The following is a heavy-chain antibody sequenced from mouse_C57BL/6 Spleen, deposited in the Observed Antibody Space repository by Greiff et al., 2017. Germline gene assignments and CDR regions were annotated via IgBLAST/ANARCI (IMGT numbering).Heavy chain of an antibody. CDR3: ARLLAMDY. J-gene: IGHJ4*01. D-gene: IGHD1-1*01. Sequence: DVHLVESGGGLVKPGGSLKLSCAASGFTFSSYAMSWVRQTPEKRLEWVATISDGGSYTYYPDNVKGRFTISRDNAKNNLYLQMSHLKSEDTAMYYCARLLAMDYWGQGTSVTVSS. CDR1: GFTFSSYA. V-gene: IGHV5-4*01. CDR2: ISDGGSYT.